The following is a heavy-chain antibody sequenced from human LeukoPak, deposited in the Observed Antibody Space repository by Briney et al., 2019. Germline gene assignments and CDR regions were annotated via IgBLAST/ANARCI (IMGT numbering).Heavy chain of an antibody. D-gene: IGHD3-3*01. CDR1: GFTFSDYY. CDR2: IRNKANSYTT. J-gene: IGHJ4*02. Sequence: GGSLRLSCAVSGFTFSDYYMDWVRQAPGKGLEWVGRIRNKANSYTTEYAEAVKGRFTISRDDSKNSLYLQMNSLKAEDTAVYYCARGVLWSGYFYFDYWGQGTLVTVSS. CDR3: ARGVLWSGYFYFDY. V-gene: IGHV3-72*01.